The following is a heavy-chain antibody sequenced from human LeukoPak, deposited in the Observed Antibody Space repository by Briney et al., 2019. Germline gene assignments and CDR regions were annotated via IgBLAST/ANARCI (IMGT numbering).Heavy chain of an antibody. J-gene: IGHJ4*02. CDR2: IPYDGSNK. V-gene: IGHV3-30*02. CDR3: AKDYDFWSGYYSPTRGYFDY. CDR1: GFTFSSYG. D-gene: IGHD3-3*01. Sequence: GGSLRLSCAASGFTFSSYGMHWVRQAPGKGLEWVAFIPYDGSNKYYADSVKGRFTISRDNSKNTLYLQMNSLRAEDTAVYYCAKDYDFWSGYYSPTRGYFDYWGQGTLVTVSS.